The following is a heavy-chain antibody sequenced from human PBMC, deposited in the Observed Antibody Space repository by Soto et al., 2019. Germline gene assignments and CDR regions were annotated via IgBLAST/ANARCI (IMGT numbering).Heavy chain of an antibody. V-gene: IGHV4-59*01. CDR2: IHYSGST. CDR1: GGSISSYY. CDR3: ARARNQLLHPYYYGMDV. D-gene: IGHD1-1*01. Sequence: QVQLQESGPGLVKPSETLSLTCTVSGGSISSYYWSWIRQSPGKGLEWIGYIHYSGSTKSNPSLKSRVTISVDTSRNQVSLKLSSVTAADSAVYFCARARNQLLHPYYYGMDVWGQGTTVTVSS. J-gene: IGHJ6*02.